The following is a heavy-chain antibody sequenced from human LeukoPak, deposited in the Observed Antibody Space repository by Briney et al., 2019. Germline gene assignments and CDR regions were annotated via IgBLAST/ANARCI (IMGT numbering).Heavy chain of an antibody. D-gene: IGHD6-13*01. Sequence: PSETLSLTCTVSGGSISSYYWSWIRQPPGKGLEWIGYIYYSGSTNYNPSLKSRVTTSVDTSKNQFSLKLISVTAADTAVYSCARHADSSSWYSDYWGQGTLVTVSS. CDR2: IYYSGST. CDR1: GGSISSYY. V-gene: IGHV4-59*08. CDR3: ARHADSSSWYSDY. J-gene: IGHJ4*02.